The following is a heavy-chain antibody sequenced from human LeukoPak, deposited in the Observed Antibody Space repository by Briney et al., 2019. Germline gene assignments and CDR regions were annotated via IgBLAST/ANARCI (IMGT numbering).Heavy chain of an antibody. J-gene: IGHJ6*03. Sequence: GGSLRLSCAASGFTFSSYGMHWVRQAPGKGLEWVSAISGSGGSTYYADSVKGRFTISRDNSKNTLYLQMNSLRAEDTAVYYCAKRDYGSGSYEDFAYYYYMDVWGKGTTVTISS. CDR2: ISGSGGST. CDR1: GFTFSSYG. V-gene: IGHV3-23*01. CDR3: AKRDYGSGSYEDFAYYYYMDV. D-gene: IGHD3-10*01.